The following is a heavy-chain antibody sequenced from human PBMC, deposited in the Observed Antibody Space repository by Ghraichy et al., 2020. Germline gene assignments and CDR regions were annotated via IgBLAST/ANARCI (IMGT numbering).Heavy chain of an antibody. CDR3: ARVVRGRSNWFDP. CDR1: GFTFTAFW. D-gene: IGHD3-10*01. J-gene: IGHJ5*02. V-gene: IGHV3-74*01. Sequence: GGSLILSCAASGFTFTAFWMHWVRQVPGKGLVWVSRINSDGRGTYYADSVKGRFTISRDNAKNRLYLQMNSLRAEDTAVYYCARVVRGRSNWFDPWGQGTLVTVSS. CDR2: INSDGRGT.